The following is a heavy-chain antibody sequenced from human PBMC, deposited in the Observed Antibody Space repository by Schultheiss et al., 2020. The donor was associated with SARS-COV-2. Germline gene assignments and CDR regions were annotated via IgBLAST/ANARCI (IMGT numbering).Heavy chain of an antibody. J-gene: IGHJ2*01. CDR1: GGSFSGYY. CDR2: INHSGST. D-gene: IGHD6-19*01. V-gene: IGHV4-34*01. Sequence: SQTLSLTCAVYGGSFSGYYWSWIRQPPGKGLEWIGEINHSGSTYYNPSLKSRVTISVDTSKNQFSLKLSSVTAADTAVYYCARALIAVAGSRYFDLWGRGTLVTVSS. CDR3: ARALIAVAGSRYFDL.